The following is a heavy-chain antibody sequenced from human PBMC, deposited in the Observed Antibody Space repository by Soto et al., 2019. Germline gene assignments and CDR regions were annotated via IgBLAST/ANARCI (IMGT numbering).Heavy chain of an antibody. CDR2: IKHSGSS. CDR3: ARGGSSDWQVALDI. D-gene: IGHD6-19*01. CDR1: AGSISHYY. Sequence: TSETLSLTCGVHAGSISHYYWNWIRQSPGKGLEWIGKIKHSGSSNYNPSLRSRVSISVDMSKNQFSLRLSSVTAADTAVYYCARGGSSDWQVALDIWGQGTMVTVSS. J-gene: IGHJ3*02. V-gene: IGHV4-34*01.